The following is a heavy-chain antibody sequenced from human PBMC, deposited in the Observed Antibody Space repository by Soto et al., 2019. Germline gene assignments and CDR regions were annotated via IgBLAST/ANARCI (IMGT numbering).Heavy chain of an antibody. Sequence: ELQLVESGGGLVQPGGSLRLSCAASGFTFSSHWMHWVRQAPGKGLVWVSRINSDGTGIGFADSVKGRFTISRDNANNPLYLQMNSVRSEDTDLYYCARGCLSIFCTPDDWGQGTLVAVS. CDR1: GFTFSSHW. CDR2: INSDGTGI. CDR3: ARGCLSIFCTPDD. V-gene: IGHV3-74*01. J-gene: IGHJ4*02. D-gene: IGHD3-9*01.